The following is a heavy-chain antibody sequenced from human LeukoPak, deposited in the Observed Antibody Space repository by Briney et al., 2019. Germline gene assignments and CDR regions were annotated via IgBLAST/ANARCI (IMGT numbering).Heavy chain of an antibody. CDR1: GDTFIRYA. V-gene: IGHV1-18*01. Sequence: ASVKVSCKASGDTFIRYAITWVRQAPGQGLEWMGWISTFNGDTNYAQKLQGRVTMTTDTSTTTAYMELRSLTSDDTAVYYCARDPSNSSGWRAWGDYWGQGTLVTVSS. CDR2: ISTFNGDT. J-gene: IGHJ4*02. D-gene: IGHD6-19*01. CDR3: ARDPSNSSGWRAWGDY.